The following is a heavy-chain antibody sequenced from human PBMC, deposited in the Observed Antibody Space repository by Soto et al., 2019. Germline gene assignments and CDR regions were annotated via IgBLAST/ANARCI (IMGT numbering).Heavy chain of an antibody. CDR1: GGSFSGYY. CDR2: INHSGST. Sequence: TLSLTCAVYGGSFSGYYWSWIRQPPGKGLEWIGEINHSGSTNYNPSLKSRVTISVDTSKNQFSLKLSSVTAADTAVYYCARGPDGSGSYDYWGQGTLVTVSS. D-gene: IGHD3-10*01. J-gene: IGHJ4*02. V-gene: IGHV4-34*01. CDR3: ARGPDGSGSYDY.